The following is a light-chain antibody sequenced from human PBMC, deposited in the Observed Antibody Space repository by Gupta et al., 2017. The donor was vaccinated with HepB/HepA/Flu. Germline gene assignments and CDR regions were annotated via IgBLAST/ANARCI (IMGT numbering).Light chain of an antibody. V-gene: IGLV3-19*01. CDR1: SLRNYY. CDR2: DKN. CDR3: NSRDSSGNHEV. Sequence: SSELTQDPAVSVALGQTVRITCQGDSLRNYYANGYQQKPGQAPVLVIYDKNNRPSGIPDRFSGSSSGNTAALTITGAQAEDEADYYCNSRDSSGNHEVFGGGTKLTVL. J-gene: IGLJ2*01.